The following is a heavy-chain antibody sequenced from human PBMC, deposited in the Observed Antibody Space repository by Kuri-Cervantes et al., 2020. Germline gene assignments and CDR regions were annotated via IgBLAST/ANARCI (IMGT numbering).Heavy chain of an antibody. D-gene: IGHD5-12*01. CDR2: ISAYNGNT. J-gene: IGHJ6*02. V-gene: IGHV1-18*01. Sequence: ASVKVSCKASGYTFTSYGISWVRQAPGQGLEWMGWISAYNGNTNYAQKLQGRVTMTTDTSTSTAYMELRSLRSDDTAVYYCARNANGDIVATFYYYYYGMDVWGQGTTVTVSS. CDR1: GYTFTSYG. CDR3: ARNANGDIVATFYYYYYGMDV.